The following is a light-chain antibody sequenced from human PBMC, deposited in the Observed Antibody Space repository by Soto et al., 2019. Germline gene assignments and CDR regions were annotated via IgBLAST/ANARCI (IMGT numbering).Light chain of an antibody. CDR3: QRSYSTPAIT. Sequence: DIQMTQSPSSLSASVGYRFTITCRASQSISSYLNWYQQKPGKAPKLLIYAASSLQSGVPSRFSGSGSGTDFTLTIRSLQPEDFATYYCQRSYSTPAITFGQGTRREIK. J-gene: IGKJ5*01. CDR1: QSISSY. CDR2: AAS. V-gene: IGKV1-39*01.